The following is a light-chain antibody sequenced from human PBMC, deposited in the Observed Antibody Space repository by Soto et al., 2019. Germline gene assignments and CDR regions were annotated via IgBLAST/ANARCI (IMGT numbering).Light chain of an antibody. V-gene: IGKV1-5*01. CDR3: QQYSTFPLT. CDR1: QGITTF. CDR2: DAS. Sequence: DIQMTQSPSTLSASIGDRVTITCRASQGITTFLAWYQQKPGKATQILIYDASKLELGVPSRLSGGGSGTEFTLTISSLQPDDFATYYCQQYSTFPLTFGGGTRVEIK. J-gene: IGKJ4*01.